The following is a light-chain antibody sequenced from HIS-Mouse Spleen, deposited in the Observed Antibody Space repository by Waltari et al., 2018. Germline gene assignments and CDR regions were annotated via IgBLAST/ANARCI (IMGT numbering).Light chain of an antibody. CDR1: ALPKKY. CDR3: YSTGSSGNHRV. J-gene: IGLJ2*01. Sequence: SYELTQPPSVSVSPGQTARITCSGDALPKKYAYWYQQKSGQAPVLVIYEDSKRPPGIPERFSGSSSGTMATLTISGAQVEDEADYYCYSTGSSGNHRVFGGGTKLTVL. V-gene: IGLV3-10*01. CDR2: EDS.